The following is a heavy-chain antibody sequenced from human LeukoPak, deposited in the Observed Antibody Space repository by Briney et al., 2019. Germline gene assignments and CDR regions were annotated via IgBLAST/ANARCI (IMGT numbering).Heavy chain of an antibody. CDR3: ATTTRSRSWDY. D-gene: IGHD2-2*01. CDR1: GFTFSNYW. CDR2: VRPDGSEI. V-gene: IGHV3-7*01. J-gene: IGHJ4*02. Sequence: GGSLRLSCATYGFTFSNYWMSWVRQAPGKGLEWVANVRPDGSEIQCVDSMKGRFTVSRDNSENSLYLRMSSLRAEDTAVYYCATTTRSRSWDYWGQGTLVTVSS.